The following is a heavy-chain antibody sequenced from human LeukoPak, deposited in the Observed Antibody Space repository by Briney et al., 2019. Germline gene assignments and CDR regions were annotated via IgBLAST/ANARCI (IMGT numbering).Heavy chain of an antibody. CDR2: ISSSGSTI. D-gene: IGHD6-6*01. Sequence: GGSLGLSCAASGFTFSDYYMSWIRQAPGKGLEWVSYISSSGSTIYYADSVKGRFTISRDNAKNSLYLQMNSLRAEDTAAYYCATIAAHYFDYWGQGTLVTVSS. J-gene: IGHJ4*02. CDR3: ATIAAHYFDY. V-gene: IGHV3-11*04. CDR1: GFTFSDYY.